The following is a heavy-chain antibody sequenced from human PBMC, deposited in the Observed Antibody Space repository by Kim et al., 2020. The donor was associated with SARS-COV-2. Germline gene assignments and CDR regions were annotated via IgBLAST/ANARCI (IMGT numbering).Heavy chain of an antibody. J-gene: IGHJ4*02. Sequence: STSYADSVKGRFTISRDNAKNTLYLQMNSLRAEDTAVYYCVRGYNYAFDYWGQGTLVTVSS. CDR3: VRGYNYAFDY. V-gene: IGHV3-74*01. CDR2: ST. D-gene: IGHD5-18*01.